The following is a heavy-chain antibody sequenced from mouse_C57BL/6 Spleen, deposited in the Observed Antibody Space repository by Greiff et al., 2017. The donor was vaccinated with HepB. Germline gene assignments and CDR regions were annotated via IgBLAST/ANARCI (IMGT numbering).Heavy chain of an antibody. CDR3: ASLDSSCLSWFAY. Sequence: QVQLQQPGAELVKPGASVKLSCKASGYTFTSYWMHWVKQRPGQGLEWIGMIHPNSGSTNYNEKFKSKATLTVDKSSSTAYMQLSSLTSEDSAVYYCASLDSSCLSWFAYWGQGTLVTVSA. CDR2: IHPNSGST. V-gene: IGHV1-64*01. CDR1: GYTFTSYW. J-gene: IGHJ3*01. D-gene: IGHD3-2*02.